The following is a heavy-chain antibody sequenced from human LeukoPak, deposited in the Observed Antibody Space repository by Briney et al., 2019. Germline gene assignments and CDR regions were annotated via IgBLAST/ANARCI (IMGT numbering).Heavy chain of an antibody. Sequence: GGSLRLSCAVSGFTVSRNYMSGVRQAPGKGLEWVSVIYSGGTTYYADSVKGRFTISRDNSKNTLYLQMNSLRAEDTAVYYCARGSSGWYAFNYWGQGTLITVSS. CDR2: IYSGGTT. CDR3: ARGSSGWYAFNY. CDR1: GFTVSRNY. V-gene: IGHV3-53*01. D-gene: IGHD6-19*01. J-gene: IGHJ4*02.